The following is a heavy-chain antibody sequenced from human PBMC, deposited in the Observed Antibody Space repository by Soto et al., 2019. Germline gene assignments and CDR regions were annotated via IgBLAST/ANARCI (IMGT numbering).Heavy chain of an antibody. Sequence: QLQLQESGSGLVKPSQTLSLTCAVSGGSISSGGYSWSWIRQPPGKGLEWIGYIYHSGSTYYNPSLKSRVTRSVDRSKNQFSLKLSSVTAADTAVYYCARTGRASDGDRITEYFQHRGPGTLVTVSS. CDR1: GGSISSGGYS. CDR3: ARTGRASDGDRITEYFQH. CDR2: IYHSGST. D-gene: IGHD4-17*01. J-gene: IGHJ1*01. V-gene: IGHV4-30-2*01.